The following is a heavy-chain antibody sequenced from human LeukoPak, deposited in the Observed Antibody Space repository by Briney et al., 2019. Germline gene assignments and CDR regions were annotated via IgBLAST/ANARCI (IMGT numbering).Heavy chain of an antibody. J-gene: IGHJ3*02. CDR2: INHSGST. V-gene: IGHV4-34*01. CDR3: ARLDGTYAFDI. CDR1: GGSFSGYY. Sequence: SETLSLTCAVYGGSFSGYYWSWIRQPPGKGLEWIGEINHSGSTNYNPSLKSRVTISVDTSKNQFSLKLSSVTAADTAVYYCARLDGTYAFDIWGQGTMVTVSS.